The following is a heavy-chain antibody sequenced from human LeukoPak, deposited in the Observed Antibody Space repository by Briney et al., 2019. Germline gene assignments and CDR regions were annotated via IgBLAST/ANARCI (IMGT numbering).Heavy chain of an antibody. Sequence: GASVKVSCKASGYTFTGYYMHWVRQAPGQGLEWMGIINPSGGSTSYAQKFQGRVTMTRDTSTSTVYMELSSLRSEDTAVYYCARDQLNYYDSSGYWNWFDPWGQGTLVTVSS. D-gene: IGHD3-22*01. J-gene: IGHJ5*02. CDR3: ARDQLNYYDSSGYWNWFDP. CDR2: INPSGGST. V-gene: IGHV1-46*01. CDR1: GYTFTGYY.